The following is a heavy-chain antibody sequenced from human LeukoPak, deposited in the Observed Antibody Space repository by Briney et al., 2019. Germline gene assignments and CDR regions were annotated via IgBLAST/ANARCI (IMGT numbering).Heavy chain of an antibody. CDR2: ISSSGSTI. CDR3: ARDLRIAAAEDAFDI. D-gene: IGHD6-25*01. J-gene: IGHJ3*02. Sequence: GGSLRLSCAASGFTFSDYYMSWIRQAPGKGLEWVSYISSSGSTIYYADSVKGRFTISRDNAKNSLYLQMNSLRAEDTAVYYCARDLRIAAAEDAFDIWGQGTMVTVSS. CDR1: GFTFSDYY. V-gene: IGHV3-11*01.